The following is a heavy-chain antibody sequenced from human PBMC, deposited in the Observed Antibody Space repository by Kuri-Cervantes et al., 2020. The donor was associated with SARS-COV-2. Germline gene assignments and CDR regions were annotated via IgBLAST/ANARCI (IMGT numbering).Heavy chain of an antibody. CDR2: INHSGST. CDR3: ARFSWYGITNGFDY. Sequence: SETLSLTCAVYGGSFSGYYWSWIRQPPGKGLEWIGEINHSGSTNYNPSLKSRVTISVDTSKNQFSLKLSSVTAADTAVYYCARFSWYGITNGFDYWGQGTLVTVSS. D-gene: IGHD6-13*01. CDR1: GGSFSGYY. J-gene: IGHJ4*02. V-gene: IGHV4-34*01.